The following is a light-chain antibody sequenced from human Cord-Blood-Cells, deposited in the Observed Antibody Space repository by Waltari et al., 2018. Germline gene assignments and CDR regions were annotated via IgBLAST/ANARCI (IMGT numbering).Light chain of an antibody. CDR2: EVS. CDR3: CSYAGSSTYWV. J-gene: IGLJ3*02. CDR1: SSDVGRYNL. V-gene: IGLV2-23*02. Sequence: QSALTQPASVSGSPGQSITIPCTGTSSDVGRYNLVSRYQQHPGKAPKLMIYEVSKRPSGVSNRFSGSKSGNTASLTISGLQAEDEADYYCCSYAGSSTYWVFGGGTKLTVL.